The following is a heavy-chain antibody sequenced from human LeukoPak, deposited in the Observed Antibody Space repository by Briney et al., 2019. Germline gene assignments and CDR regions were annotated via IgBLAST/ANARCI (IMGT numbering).Heavy chain of an antibody. Sequence: ASVKVSCKASGYTFTSYGISWVRQAPGQGLEWMGWISAYNGNTNYAQKLQGRVTMTTDTSTSTAYMELRSLRSDDTAVYYCARDGSGWSPEPVPLDYWGQGTLVTVSS. CDR3: ARDGSGWSPEPVPLDY. CDR2: ISAYNGNT. D-gene: IGHD6-19*01. J-gene: IGHJ4*02. CDR1: GYTFTSYG. V-gene: IGHV1-18*01.